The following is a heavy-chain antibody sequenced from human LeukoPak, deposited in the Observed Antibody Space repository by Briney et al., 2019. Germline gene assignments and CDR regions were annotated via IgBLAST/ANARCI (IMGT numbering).Heavy chain of an antibody. V-gene: IGHV3-23*01. CDR3: ARDARGYSYGPPYWYFDL. J-gene: IGHJ2*01. D-gene: IGHD5-18*01. CDR1: GFTFSSYG. Sequence: PGGSLRLSCAASGFTFSSYGMSWVRQAPGKGLEWVSAISGSGGSTYYADSVKGRFTISRDNAKNSLYLQMNSLRAEDTAVYYCARDARGYSYGPPYWYFDLWGRGTLVTVSS. CDR2: ISGSGGST.